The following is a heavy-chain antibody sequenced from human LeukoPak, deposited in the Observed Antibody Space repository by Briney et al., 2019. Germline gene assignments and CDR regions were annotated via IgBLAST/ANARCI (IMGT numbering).Heavy chain of an antibody. CDR3: ARGRGPLRVEFGD. V-gene: IGHV4-4*09. D-gene: IGHD3-16*01. CDR2: IYSGGST. J-gene: IGHJ4*02. Sequence: TETLSLTCSVSGGSLSSHYCSWIRQAPGQGLEWIGFIYSGGSTTYNPSLKSRVSISADTSKNQFSLKMTSLTAADTAVYYCARGRGPLRVEFGDWGQGALVTVSS. CDR1: GGSLSSHY.